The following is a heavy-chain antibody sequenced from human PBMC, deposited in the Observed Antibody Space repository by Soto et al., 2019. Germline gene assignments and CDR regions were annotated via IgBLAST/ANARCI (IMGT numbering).Heavy chain of an antibody. Sequence: XGSLRLSCAASGFTVSSYCMSWVRQAPGKGLEWVANIKQDGSEKYYVDSVKGRFTISRDNAKNSLYLQMNSLRAEDTAVYYCQRVKNSSGPRFDPWGQGTLVTVSS. J-gene: IGHJ5*02. CDR3: QRVKNSSGPRFDP. D-gene: IGHD3-22*01. V-gene: IGHV3-7*03. CDR1: GFTVSSYC. CDR2: IKQDGSEK.